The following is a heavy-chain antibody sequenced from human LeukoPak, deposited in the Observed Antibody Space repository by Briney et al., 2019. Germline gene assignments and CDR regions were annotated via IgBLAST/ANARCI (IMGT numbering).Heavy chain of an antibody. D-gene: IGHD4-17*01. CDR1: GFTFSSYA. V-gene: IGHV3-23*01. CDR3: ARTAVTPGSSDAFDI. CDR2: IGNSGGSI. Sequence: GGSLRLSCAASGFTFSSYAMSWVRQAPGKGLEWVSIIGNSGGSIYYADSVKGRFTISRDNSKNTLSLQMNSLRAEDTAVYYCARTAVTPGSSDAFDIWGQGTMVTVSS. J-gene: IGHJ3*02.